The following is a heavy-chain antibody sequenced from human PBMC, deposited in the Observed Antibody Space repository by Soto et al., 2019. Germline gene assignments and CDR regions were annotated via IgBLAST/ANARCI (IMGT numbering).Heavy chain of an antibody. CDR2: INAGNGNT. J-gene: IGHJ4*02. CDR3: ARSGCYYLSDY. Sequence: ASVNVSCKASGYTFTSYAMHWVRQAPGQRLEWMGWINAGNGNTKYSQKFQGRVTITRDTSASTAYMELSSLRSEDTAVYYCARSGCYYLSDYWGQGTLVTVSS. V-gene: IGHV1-3*01. CDR1: GYTFTSYA. D-gene: IGHD1-26*01.